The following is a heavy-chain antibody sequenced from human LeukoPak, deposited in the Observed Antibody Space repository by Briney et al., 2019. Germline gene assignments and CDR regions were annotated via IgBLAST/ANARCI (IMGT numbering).Heavy chain of an antibody. CDR1: GFTFSSYE. CDR2: ISSSGSTI. Sequence: GGSLRLSCAASGFTFSSYEMNWVRQAPGKGLEWVSYISSSGSTIYYADSVKGRFTISRDNAKNSLYLQMNNLRAEDTAVYYCARPRGCGSARCNNFDSWGQGTLVTVSS. J-gene: IGHJ4*02. V-gene: IGHV3-48*03. CDR3: ARPRGCGSARCNNFDS. D-gene: IGHD2-2*01.